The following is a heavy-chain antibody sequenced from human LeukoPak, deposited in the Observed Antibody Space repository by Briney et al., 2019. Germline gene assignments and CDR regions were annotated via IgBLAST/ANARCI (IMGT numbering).Heavy chain of an antibody. V-gene: IGHV3-21*01. CDR1: GFTFNTYT. CDR2: ITASSTAI. Sequence: GGSLRLSCAASGFTFNTYTMNWVRQAPGKGLEWVSSITASSTAIYSADSVKGRFTISRDNAKNCLYLQMNSLRAENTAVYCCARTYYDILTGYNPYFDSWGQGSLVTVSS. J-gene: IGHJ4*02. CDR3: ARTYYDILTGYNPYFDS. D-gene: IGHD3-9*01.